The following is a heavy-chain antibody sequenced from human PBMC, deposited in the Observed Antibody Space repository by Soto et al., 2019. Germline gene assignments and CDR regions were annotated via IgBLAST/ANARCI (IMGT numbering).Heavy chain of an antibody. D-gene: IGHD2-2*01. CDR2: VSASGLNT. CDR3: ARAASCGSTSCYYFDN. Sequence: GGSLRLSCAASGFTFSTYAMAWVRQAPGKGLEWVSGVSASGLNTDYADPVKGRFTISRDNSKNTLSLQMNSLRAEDTAMYYCARAASCGSTSCYYFDNWGQGTPVTVSS. J-gene: IGHJ4*02. CDR1: GFTFSTYA. V-gene: IGHV3-23*01.